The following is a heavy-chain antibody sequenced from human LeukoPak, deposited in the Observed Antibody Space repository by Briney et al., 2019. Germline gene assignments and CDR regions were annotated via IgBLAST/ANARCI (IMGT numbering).Heavy chain of an antibody. Sequence: GGSLRLSCAASGFTFSSYGMHWVRQAPGKGLEWVAFIRYDGSNKCYADSVKGRFTISRDNAKNSLYLQMNSLRAEDTAVYYCARVGIAAAVGPMAFDIWGQGTMVTVSS. J-gene: IGHJ3*02. V-gene: IGHV3-30*02. CDR3: ARVGIAAAVGPMAFDI. CDR2: IRYDGSNK. CDR1: GFTFSSYG. D-gene: IGHD6-13*01.